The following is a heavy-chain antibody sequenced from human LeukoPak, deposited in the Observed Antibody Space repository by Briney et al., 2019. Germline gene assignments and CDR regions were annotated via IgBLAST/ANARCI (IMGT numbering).Heavy chain of an antibody. Sequence: GGSLRLSCAASGFTFSSYAMSWVRQAPGKGLEWVSGISGSGSRPYYAGSVKGRFAISRDNSKNTLYLQMNSLRAEDTAVYYCAKDHSSGYVAPFDYWGQGTLVTVSS. CDR1: GFTFSSYA. CDR2: ISGSGSRP. CDR3: AKDHSSGYVAPFDY. J-gene: IGHJ4*02. D-gene: IGHD3-22*01. V-gene: IGHV3-23*01.